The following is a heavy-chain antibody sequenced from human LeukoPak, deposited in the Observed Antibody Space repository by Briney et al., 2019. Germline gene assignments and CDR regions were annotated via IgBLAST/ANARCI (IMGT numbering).Heavy chain of an antibody. D-gene: IGHD3-10*01. CDR3: VRSIRDPEEF. J-gene: IGHJ4*02. V-gene: IGHV3-30*09. Sequence: PGGSLRLSCAASGFMFRKHVMHWVRQRPGRGLEWVAVISVEGRTTVYADSVEGRFAISRDNSENTVNLQMDGLRDDDTALYYCVRSIRDPEEFWGQGILVTVSS. CDR2: ISVEGRTT. CDR1: GFMFRKHV.